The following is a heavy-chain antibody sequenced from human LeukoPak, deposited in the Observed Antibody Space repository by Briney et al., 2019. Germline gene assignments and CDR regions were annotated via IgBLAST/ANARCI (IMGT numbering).Heavy chain of an antibody. CDR2: INPNSGGT. J-gene: IGHJ6*03. CDR1: GYTFTGYY. CDR3: ATPSRLLYYDSSGYCNYYMDV. D-gene: IGHD3-22*01. V-gene: IGHV1-2*02. Sequence: ASVKVSCKASGYTFTGYYMHWVRQAPGQGLEWMGWINPNSGGTNYAQKFQGRVTMTRDTSISTAYMELSRLRSDDTAVYYCATPSRLLYYDSSGYCNYYMDVWGKGTTVTVSS.